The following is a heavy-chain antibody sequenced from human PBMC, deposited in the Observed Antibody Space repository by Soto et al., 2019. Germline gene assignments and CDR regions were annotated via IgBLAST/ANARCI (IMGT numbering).Heavy chain of an antibody. J-gene: IGHJ5*01. CDR2: IIPLFGTP. D-gene: IGHD2-21*02. Sequence: QVQLVQSGAEVRKPGSSLRVSCKSSGATFSTTGISWVRQAPGQGLEWMGGIIPLFGTPKYARKFQGRVSITADESTNTVYMEVNRLRPDDAAFYYCARASPVICGGDPCYRLDSSFDSWGQGSLVIVSS. V-gene: IGHV1-69*01. CDR1: GATFSTTG. CDR3: ARASPVICGGDPCYRLDSSFDS.